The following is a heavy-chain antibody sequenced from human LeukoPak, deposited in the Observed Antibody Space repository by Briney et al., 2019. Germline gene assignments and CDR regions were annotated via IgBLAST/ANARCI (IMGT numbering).Heavy chain of an antibody. CDR2: IIPIFGTA. V-gene: IGHV1-69*05. CDR1: GGTFSSYA. D-gene: IGHD6-13*01. Sequence: ASVKVSCKASGGTFSSYAISWVRLAPGQGHEWMGRIIPIFGTANYAQKFQGRVTITTDESTSTAYMELSSLRSEDTAVYYCVGSSSWLLDYWGQGTLVTVSS. J-gene: IGHJ4*02. CDR3: VGSSSWLLDY.